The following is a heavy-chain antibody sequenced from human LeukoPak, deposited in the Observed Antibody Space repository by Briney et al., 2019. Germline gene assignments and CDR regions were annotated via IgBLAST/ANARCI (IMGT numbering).Heavy chain of an antibody. CDR2: ISGSGGST. CDR3: AKLSGYGDYVDY. V-gene: IGHV3-23*01. D-gene: IGHD4-17*01. CDR1: GFTFSGYA. Sequence: PGGSLRLSCAASGFTFSGYAMSWVRQAPGKGLEWVSAISGSGGSTYYADSVKGRFTISRDNSKNTLYLQMNSLRAEDTAVYYCAKLSGYGDYVDYWGQGTLVTVSS. J-gene: IGHJ4*02.